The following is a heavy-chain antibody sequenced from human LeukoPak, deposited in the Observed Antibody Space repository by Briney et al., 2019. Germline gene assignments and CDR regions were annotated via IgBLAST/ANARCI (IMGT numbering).Heavy chain of an antibody. CDR1: GYTFTDFY. J-gene: IGHJ6*03. CDR3: ARGHGSYYYYMDV. D-gene: IGHD3-10*01. Sequence: ASVKVSCNASGYTFTDFYMLWVRQAPGQGLEWMGWINPNSGDTEYAQKFQGRVTMTRDTSTSTAYMELSRLRSDDTAVYHCARGHGSYYYYMDVWGKGTTVTVSS. V-gene: IGHV1-2*02. CDR2: INPNSGDT.